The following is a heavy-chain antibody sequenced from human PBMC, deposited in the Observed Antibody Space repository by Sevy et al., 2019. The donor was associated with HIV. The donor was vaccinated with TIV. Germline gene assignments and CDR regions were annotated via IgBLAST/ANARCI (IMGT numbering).Heavy chain of an antibody. V-gene: IGHV3-30*04. D-gene: IGHD3-16*01. Sequence: GGSLRLSCTAYGFTFSNYAVHLVRQAPGKGLEWVAIISHDEIHKDFADSVRGRFSISRDTSKNTIYLQMNSLRPEDTAVYYCARDLPHLLPWELSRGSDFWGQGTLVTVSS. J-gene: IGHJ4*02. CDR3: ARDLPHLLPWELSRGSDF. CDR1: GFTFSNYA. CDR2: ISHDEIHK.